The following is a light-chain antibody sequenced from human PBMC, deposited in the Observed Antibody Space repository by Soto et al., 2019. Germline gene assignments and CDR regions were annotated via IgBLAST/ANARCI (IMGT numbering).Light chain of an antibody. CDR1: QSVGSN. CDR2: DAS. J-gene: IGKJ2*01. V-gene: IGKV3-15*01. CDR3: QQYNNWPDT. Sequence: EIVLTHSPATLSVSPGERATLSCRASQSVGSNLAWYQQRPGQPPRLLIYDASTRATDIPARFSGGGSGTEFTLTISSVQSEDFAVYYCQQYNNWPDTFGQGTKLQIK.